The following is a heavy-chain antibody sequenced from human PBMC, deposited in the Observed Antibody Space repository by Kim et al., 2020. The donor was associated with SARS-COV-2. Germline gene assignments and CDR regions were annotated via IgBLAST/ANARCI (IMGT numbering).Heavy chain of an antibody. V-gene: IGHV3-33*05. CDR1: GFTFSSYG. CDR2: ISYDGSNK. Sequence: GGSLRLSCAAPGFTFSSYGMHWVRQAPGKGLEWVAVISYDGSNKYYADSVKGRFTISRDNSKNTLYLQMNSLRAEDTAVYYCARDLSIAATCPVGYWGQGTLVTVSS. CDR3: ARDLSIAATCPVGY. D-gene: IGHD6-6*01. J-gene: IGHJ4*02.